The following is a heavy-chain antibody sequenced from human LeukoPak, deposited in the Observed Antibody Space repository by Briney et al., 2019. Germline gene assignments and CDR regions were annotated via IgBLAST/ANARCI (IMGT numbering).Heavy chain of an antibody. CDR2: ITSSSGTI. D-gene: IGHD3-10*01. V-gene: IGHV3-48*02. CDR3: SRDQPGGDNWFDP. Sequence: TGGTLRLSCAASGFTFTTYSMNWIRQAPGKGLEWLSYITSSSGTIYYAHPVRGRFAVSRDNAKNSVYLQMNSLRDDDTAVYYCSRDQPGGDNWFDPWGQGTLVTVSS. CDR1: GFTFTTYS. J-gene: IGHJ5*02.